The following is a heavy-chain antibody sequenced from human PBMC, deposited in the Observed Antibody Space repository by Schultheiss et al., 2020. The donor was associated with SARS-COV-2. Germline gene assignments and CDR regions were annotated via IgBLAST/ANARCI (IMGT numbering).Heavy chain of an antibody. CDR3: ARGGAARQPPPV. CDR2: INHSGST. CDR1: GGSFRGYY. J-gene: IGHJ4*02. Sequence: SETLSLTCAVYGGSFRGYYWNWIRQPPGKGLEWIGEINHSGSTNYNPSLKSRLSISVDTSKNQFSLKVSCVTAADTAVYYCARGGAARQPPPVWGQGTLVTVSS. V-gene: IGHV4-34*01. D-gene: IGHD6-6*01.